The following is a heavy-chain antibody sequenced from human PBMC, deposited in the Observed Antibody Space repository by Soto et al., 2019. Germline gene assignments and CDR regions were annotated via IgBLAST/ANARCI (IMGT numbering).Heavy chain of an antibody. CDR2: ISGSSSSI. V-gene: IGHV3-23*01. CDR3: ARETGYSGYDS. Sequence: GGSLRLSCAASGFTFSDFAMSWVRQAPGKGLEWVSSISGSSSSIYYADSVKGRFTISRDKAKNTLYLQMNSLRAEDTAVYYCARETGYSGYDSWGQGTLVTVSS. CDR1: GFTFSDFA. J-gene: IGHJ5*02. D-gene: IGHD5-12*01.